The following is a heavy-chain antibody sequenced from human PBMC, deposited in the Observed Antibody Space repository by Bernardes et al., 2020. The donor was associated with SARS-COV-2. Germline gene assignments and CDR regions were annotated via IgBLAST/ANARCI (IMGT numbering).Heavy chain of an antibody. Sequence: VGSLRLSCAASGFTFNTYGMHWVRRAPDKGLEWVSVIWYDGSTTYYSYSVKGRFTNSRDNSKNILYLQMNSLRVEDTAVYYCVRRFCAVSSACGNFYGMGIWGQGTTVTVYS. V-gene: IGHV3-33*01. D-gene: IGHD2-21*01. CDR1: GFTFNTYG. CDR2: IWYDGSTT. CDR3: VRRFCAVSSACGNFYGMGI. J-gene: IGHJ6*02.